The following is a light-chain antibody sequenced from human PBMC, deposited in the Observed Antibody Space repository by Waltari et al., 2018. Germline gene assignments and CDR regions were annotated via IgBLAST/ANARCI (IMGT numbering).Light chain of an antibody. V-gene: IGLV2-14*01. CDR1: NSDIGSYNF. CDR3: SSYTKSNTQV. CDR2: EVS. Sequence: QSALTQPASVSGSPGQSITISCTGTNSDIGSYNFVSWYQQHPNKVPKLVLYEVSNRPSAVFNSLSGAKSGNTASLTISGLQAEDEAKYYCSSYTKSNTQVFGTGTKVTGL. J-gene: IGLJ1*01.